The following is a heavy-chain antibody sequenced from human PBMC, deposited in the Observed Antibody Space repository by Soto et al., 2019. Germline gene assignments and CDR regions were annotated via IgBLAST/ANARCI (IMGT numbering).Heavy chain of an antibody. D-gene: IGHD7-27*01. CDR2: ICWDDGK. V-gene: IGHV2-5*02. CDR1: GFSLSTSGVC. CDR3: AHRRQLGDFDS. J-gene: IGHJ4*02. Sequence: QITLKESGPTLVKPTQTLTLTCTFSGFSLSTSGVCVGWFRQPPGKALEWLAIICWDDGKRYSPSLKSRLTITQDTFNKQVVLILTNMDPVDTATYFCAHRRQLGDFDSWGQGTLVTVSS.